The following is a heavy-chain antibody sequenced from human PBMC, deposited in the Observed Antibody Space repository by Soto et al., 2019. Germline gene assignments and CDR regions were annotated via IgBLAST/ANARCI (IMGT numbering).Heavy chain of an antibody. D-gene: IGHD2-21*02. J-gene: IGHJ4*02. CDR3: ARGGDWQFDY. Sequence: QVPLQESGPGLVQTSGTLSLTCAVSGDSISSDKWWSWVRQPPGKGLEWIGEIHHSGRPNYNPSRKSLVTILVEKYKNQVFLELSSMTAAETAVYYCARGGDWQFDYWGQGTLVTVSS. V-gene: IGHV4-4*02. CDR1: GDSISSDKW. CDR2: IHHSGRP.